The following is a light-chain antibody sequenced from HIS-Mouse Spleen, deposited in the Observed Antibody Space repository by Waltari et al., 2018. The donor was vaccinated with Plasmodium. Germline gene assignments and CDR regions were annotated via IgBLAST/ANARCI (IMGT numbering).Light chain of an antibody. V-gene: IGLV2-23*01. Sequence: QSALTQPASVSGSPGQSITISCTGTSSDVGRYHLVFWYQQHPGKAPKLMIYEASKRPSGVSNRFSGSKSGNTPSLTISGLQAEDEADYYCCSYAGSSTYVFGTGTKVTVL. J-gene: IGLJ1*01. CDR2: EAS. CDR1: SSDVGRYHL. CDR3: CSYAGSSTYV.